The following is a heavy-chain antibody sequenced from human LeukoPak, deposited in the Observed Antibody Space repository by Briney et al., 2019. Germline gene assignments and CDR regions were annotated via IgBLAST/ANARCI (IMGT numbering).Heavy chain of an antibody. CDR1: GGSITNYY. V-gene: IGHV4-59*08. CDR2: VYYSGST. D-gene: IGHD6-13*01. J-gene: IGHJ5*02. CDR3: ARVTSSSWYNWFDP. Sequence: PSETLSLTCTVSGGSITNYYWSWIRQPPGKGLEWIGYVYYSGSTEYNPSLRSRVTISVDTSKNQFSLKLSSVTAADTAVYYCARVTSSSWYNWFDPWGQGTLVTVSS.